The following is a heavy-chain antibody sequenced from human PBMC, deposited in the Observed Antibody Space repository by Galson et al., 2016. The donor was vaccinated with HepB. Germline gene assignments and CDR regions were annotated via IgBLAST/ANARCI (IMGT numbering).Heavy chain of an antibody. Sequence: SLRLSCAASGFIFSTHSMNWVRQAPGKGLEWVSSISDTSRYIYYADSVKGRFTISRDNAKNSLYLQMNSLRAEDTAVYYCAKDGHGADPVIGGYFDNWGQGSQVTVSS. CDR2: ISDTSRYI. V-gene: IGHV3-21*01. CDR3: AKDGHGADPVIGGYFDN. J-gene: IGHJ4*02. CDR1: GFIFSTHS. D-gene: IGHD4-23*01.